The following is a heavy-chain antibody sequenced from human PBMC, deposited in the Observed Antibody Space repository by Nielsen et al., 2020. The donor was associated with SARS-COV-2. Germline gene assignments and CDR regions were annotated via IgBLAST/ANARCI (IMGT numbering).Heavy chain of an antibody. J-gene: IGHJ5*02. Sequence: ASVKVSCKASGYTFTKYGISWVRQAPGQGLEWMGWISGNSDSAKYVKKFLGRVIMTTVTSTSTAYLVVRSLRSDDTAVYYCAYSAPPSGFNWFDPWGQGTLVTVSS. CDR2: ISGNSDSA. D-gene: IGHD3-22*01. V-gene: IGHV1-18*04. CDR1: GYTFTKYG. CDR3: AYSAPPSGFNWFDP.